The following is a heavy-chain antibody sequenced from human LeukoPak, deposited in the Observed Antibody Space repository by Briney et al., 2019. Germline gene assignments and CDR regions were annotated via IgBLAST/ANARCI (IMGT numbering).Heavy chain of an antibody. CDR2: INYSGST. CDR3: ARTNSGSYQFDY. J-gene: IGHJ4*02. D-gene: IGHD1-26*01. CDR1: GGSMRSSNFY. V-gene: IGHV4-39*01. Sequence: SETLPLTCTVSGGSMRSSNFYWGWIRQPPGKGLEWIGNINYSGSTYYNPSVKSRVTLSVDVSKNRFSLKLSSVTAADTAVYYCARTNSGSYQFDYWGQGTLVTVSS.